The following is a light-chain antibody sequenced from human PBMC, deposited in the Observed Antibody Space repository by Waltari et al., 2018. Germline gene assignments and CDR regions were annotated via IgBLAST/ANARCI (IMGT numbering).Light chain of an antibody. CDR1: HRLLRSNGYTY. CDR2: LGS. CDR3: LQGISTPLT. J-gene: IGKJ1*01. Sequence: VMTQSPLSLPVTPGEPASIPCTSSHRLLRSNGYTYLDWYLQRPGQSPQLLIYLGSNRASGVPDRFSGSGSGTDFTLKISRVEAEDVGVYYCLQGISTPLTFGQGTKV. V-gene: IGKV2-28*01.